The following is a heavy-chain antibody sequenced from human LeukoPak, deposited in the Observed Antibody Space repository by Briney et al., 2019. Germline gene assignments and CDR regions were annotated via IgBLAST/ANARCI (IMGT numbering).Heavy chain of an antibody. Sequence: ASVKVSCKASGYTFTSYYMHWVRQAPGQGLEWMGIINPSGGSTSYAQKFQGRVTMTRDTSTSTVYMELSSLRSEDTAVYYCARDLAYYNFWSGYPLYYFDYWGQGTLVTVS. J-gene: IGHJ4*02. CDR2: INPSGGST. D-gene: IGHD3-3*01. CDR3: ARDLAYYNFWSGYPLYYFDY. V-gene: IGHV1-46*01. CDR1: GYTFTSYY.